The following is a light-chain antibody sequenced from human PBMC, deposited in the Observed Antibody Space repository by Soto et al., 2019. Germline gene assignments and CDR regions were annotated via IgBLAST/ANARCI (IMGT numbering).Light chain of an antibody. CDR1: QSVGSK. CDR3: QQYGSSGT. V-gene: IGKV3-20*01. CDR2: GAS. J-gene: IGKJ1*01. Sequence: EIVMTQSPATLSVARVVRATLSCRASQSVGSKLAWYQQKPGQAPRLLIYGASSRATGIPDRFSGGGSGTDFTLTISSLETEDFAVYYCQQYGSSGTFGQGTKVDIK.